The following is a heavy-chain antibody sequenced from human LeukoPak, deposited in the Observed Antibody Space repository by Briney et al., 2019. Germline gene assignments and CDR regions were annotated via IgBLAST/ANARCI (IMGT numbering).Heavy chain of an antibody. J-gene: IGHJ4*02. D-gene: IGHD6-13*01. V-gene: IGHV3-9*01. CDR2: ISWNSGSI. Sequence: GGSLRLSCAASGFTFDDYAMHWVRQAPGKGLEWVSGISWNSGSIGYADSVKGRFTISRDNAKNSLYLQMNSLRAEDTALYYCAKDRPRSEQRLVRDFDYWGQGTLVTVSS. CDR1: GFTFDDYA. CDR3: AKDRPRSEQRLVRDFDY.